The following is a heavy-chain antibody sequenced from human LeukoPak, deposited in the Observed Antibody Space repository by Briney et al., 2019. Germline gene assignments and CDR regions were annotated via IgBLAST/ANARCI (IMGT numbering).Heavy chain of an antibody. D-gene: IGHD3-10*01. J-gene: IGHJ4*02. V-gene: IGHV4-31*03. CDR1: GGSIRSGDYS. CDR2: IYYSGST. CDR3: ARDASQLVHYFDY. Sequence: SETLSLTCTVSGGSIRSGDYSWNWIRQHPGKGLEWIGYIYYSGSTYYNPSLTSRVTISVDTSKNQFSLKLSSVTAADTAVYYCARDASQLVHYFDYWGQGTLVTVSS.